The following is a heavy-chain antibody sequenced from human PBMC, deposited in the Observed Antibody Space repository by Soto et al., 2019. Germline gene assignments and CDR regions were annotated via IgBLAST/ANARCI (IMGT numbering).Heavy chain of an antibody. Sequence: GASVKVSCKASGGTSSSYTISWVRQAPGQGLEWMGRIIPILGIANYADSVKGRFTISGDNSKNTLYLQMNSLRVEDTAMYYCVRENYFYGMDVWGQGTAVTVSS. CDR2: IIPILGIA. CDR3: VRENYFYGMDV. J-gene: IGHJ6*02. CDR1: GGTSSSYT. V-gene: IGHV1-69*04.